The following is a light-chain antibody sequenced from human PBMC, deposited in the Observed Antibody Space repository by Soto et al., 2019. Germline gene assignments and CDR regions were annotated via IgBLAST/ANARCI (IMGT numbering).Light chain of an antibody. CDR1: QSVSSSY. J-gene: IGKJ2*01. CDR3: QHYGSSPNT. V-gene: IGKV3-20*01. Sequence: EIVLTQSPGTLSLSPGERATLSCRASQSVSSSYLAWYQHKPAQAPRLLIYGASSRATGIPDRFSGSGSGTDFTLTISRLAPEDCAVYYCQHYGSSPNTFGQVTKLEIK. CDR2: GAS.